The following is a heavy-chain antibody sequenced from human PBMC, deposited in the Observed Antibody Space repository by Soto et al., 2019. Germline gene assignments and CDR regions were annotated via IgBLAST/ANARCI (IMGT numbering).Heavy chain of an antibody. J-gene: IGHJ4*02. CDR1: GLIFSNYK. CDR2: INTDGSII. Sequence: VQLVESGGGLVQPGGSLRLSCAASGLIFSNYKMHWVRQAPGKGLVWVSRINTDGSIIDYADSVKGRFTVSRDNAKNTLYLQMNSLRADDTAVYYCARDTDGLHYWGQGTLVTVSS. V-gene: IGHV3-74*01. CDR3: ARDTDGLHY.